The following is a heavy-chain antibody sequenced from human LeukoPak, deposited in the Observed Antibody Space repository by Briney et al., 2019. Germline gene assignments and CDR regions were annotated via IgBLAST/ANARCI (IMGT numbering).Heavy chain of an antibody. CDR3: ARDRRDGYNGVSDAFDI. Sequence: ASVKVSCKASGGTFSSYAISWVRQAPGQGLEWMGGIIPIFGTANYAQKFQGRVTITTDESTSTAYMELSSLRSEDTAVYYCARDRRDGYNGVSDAFDIWGQGTMVTVSS. D-gene: IGHD5-24*01. CDR2: IIPIFGTA. V-gene: IGHV1-69*05. J-gene: IGHJ3*02. CDR1: GGTFSSYA.